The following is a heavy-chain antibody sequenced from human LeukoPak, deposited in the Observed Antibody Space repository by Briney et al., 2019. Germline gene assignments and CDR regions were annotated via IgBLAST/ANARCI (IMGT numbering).Heavy chain of an antibody. D-gene: IGHD3-3*01. J-gene: IGHJ5*02. CDR3: ARVVTIFGVVIANTNWFDP. V-gene: IGHV4-59*01. CDR1: GGSISSYY. CDR2: IYYSGST. Sequence: SETLSLTCTVSGGSISSYYWSWIRQPPGKGLEWIGYIYYSGSTNYNPSLKSRVTILVDTSKNQFSLKLSSVTAADTAVYYCARVVTIFGVVIANTNWFDPWGQGTLVTVSS.